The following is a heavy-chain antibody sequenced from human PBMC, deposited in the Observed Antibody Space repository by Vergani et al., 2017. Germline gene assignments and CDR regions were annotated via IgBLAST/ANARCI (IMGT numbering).Heavy chain of an antibody. CDR2: ISSSSSYT. V-gene: IGHV3-11*06. D-gene: IGHD3-22*01. CDR1: GFTFSDYY. CDR3: ARDGWLGAPDY. J-gene: IGHJ4*02. Sequence: QVQLVESGGGLVKPGGSLRLSCAASGFTFSDYYMSWIRQAPGKGLEGVSYISSSSSYTNYADSVKGRFTISRDNAKNSLYLQMNSLRAEDTAVYYCARDGWLGAPDYWGQGTLVTVSS.